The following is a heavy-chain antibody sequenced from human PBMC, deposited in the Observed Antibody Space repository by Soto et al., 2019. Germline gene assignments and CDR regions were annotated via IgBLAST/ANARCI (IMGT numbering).Heavy chain of an antibody. CDR3: ARRGYCTNGVCYSNWFDP. D-gene: IGHD2-8*01. CDR2: INPSGGST. CDR1: GYTFTSYY. V-gene: IGHV1-46*01. J-gene: IGHJ5*02. Sequence: QVQLVQSGAEVKKPGASVKVSCKASGYTFTSYYMHWVRQAPGQGLEWMGIINPSGGSTSYAQKFQGRATMTRETSTSTVYMELSSLRSEDTAVYYCARRGYCTNGVCYSNWFDPWGQGTLVTVSS.